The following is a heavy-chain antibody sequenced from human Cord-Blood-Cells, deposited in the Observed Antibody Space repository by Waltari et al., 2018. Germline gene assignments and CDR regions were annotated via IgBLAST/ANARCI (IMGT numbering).Heavy chain of an antibody. CDR3: AQYYSSSWNWFDP. Sequence: QLQLQESGSGLVKPSQTLSLTCAVSGGSISSGGYSWSWIRQPPGKGLEWIGYIYHSGSTYYNPSLKSRVTISVDRSKNQFSLKRSSVTAADTAVYYCAQYYSSSWNWFDPWGQGTLVTVSS. J-gene: IGHJ5*02. D-gene: IGHD6-13*01. CDR1: GGSISSGGYS. V-gene: IGHV4-30-2*01. CDR2: IYHSGST.